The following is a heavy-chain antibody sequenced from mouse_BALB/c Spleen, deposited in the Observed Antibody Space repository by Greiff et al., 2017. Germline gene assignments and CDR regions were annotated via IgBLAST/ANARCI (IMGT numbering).Heavy chain of an antibody. Sequence: DVKLQESGPGLVKPSQSLSLTCSVTGYSITSGYYWNWIRQFPGNKLEWMGYISYDGSNNYNPSLKNRISITRDTSKNQFFLKLNSVTTEDTATYYCARGEDGNYWGQGTTLTVSS. J-gene: IGHJ2*01. V-gene: IGHV3-6*02. CDR2: ISYDGSN. CDR1: GYSITSGYY. D-gene: IGHD2-1*01. CDR3: ARGEDGNY.